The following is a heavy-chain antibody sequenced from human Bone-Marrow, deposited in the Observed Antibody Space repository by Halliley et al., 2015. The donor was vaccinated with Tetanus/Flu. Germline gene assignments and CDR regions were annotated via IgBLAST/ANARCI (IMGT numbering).Heavy chain of an antibody. J-gene: IGHJ4*02. CDR2: MYYSGRT. CDR3: ARHLGGDYYFDY. V-gene: IGHV4-59*05. Sequence: TLSLTCTVSGGSISTYYWSWIRQPPGKGLEWIASMYYSGRTYYNPSLKRRVTISVDTSTNHFSLELSSVTAADTAVYYCARHLGGDYYFDYWGQGTLVPVSS. CDR1: GGSISTYY. D-gene: IGHD3-16*01.